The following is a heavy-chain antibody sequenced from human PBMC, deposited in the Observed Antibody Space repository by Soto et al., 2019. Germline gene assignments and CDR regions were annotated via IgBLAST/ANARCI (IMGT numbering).Heavy chain of an antibody. CDR2: IYYSGST. D-gene: IGHD3-9*01. Sequence: ETLSLTCTVSGGSISSYYWSWIRQPPGKGLEWIGYIYYSGSTNYNPSLKSRVTISVDTSKNQFSLKLSSVTAADTAVYYCARETELCYFDWLLPDAFDIWGQGIMVTVS. CDR1: GGSISSYY. CDR3: ARETELCYFDWLLPDAFDI. V-gene: IGHV4-59*01. J-gene: IGHJ3*02.